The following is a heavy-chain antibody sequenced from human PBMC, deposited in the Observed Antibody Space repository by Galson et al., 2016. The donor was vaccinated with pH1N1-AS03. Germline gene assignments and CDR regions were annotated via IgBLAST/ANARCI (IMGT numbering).Heavy chain of an antibody. J-gene: IGHJ4*02. V-gene: IGHV3-9*01. Sequence: SLRLSCAASGFTFDDHAMHWVRQAPGKGLEWVSGISWNGNNIAYADSVKGRFTISRDNVKNSLYLQMNSLRAEYTALYYCAKDNGVGATQRLSFFDYWGQGTLVTVSS. CDR2: ISWNGNNI. CDR1: GFTFDDHA. CDR3: AKDNGVGATQRLSFFDY. D-gene: IGHD1-26*01.